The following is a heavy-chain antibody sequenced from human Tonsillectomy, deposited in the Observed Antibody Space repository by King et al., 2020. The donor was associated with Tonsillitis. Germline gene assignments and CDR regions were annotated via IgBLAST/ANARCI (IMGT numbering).Heavy chain of an antibody. Sequence: LTLKESGPTLVKPTQTLMLTCTFSGFSLSTSGVGVGWVRQPPGKALEWLALIYCDYDERSSPSLKNRLTITKDTSKNQVVLTMTNMDPVDTATYYCSRGTTSAAFDIWGQGIMVTVSS. CDR2: IYCDYDE. D-gene: IGHD1-26*01. CDR3: SRGTTSAAFDI. CDR1: GFSLSTSGVG. V-gene: IGHV2-5*02. J-gene: IGHJ3*02.